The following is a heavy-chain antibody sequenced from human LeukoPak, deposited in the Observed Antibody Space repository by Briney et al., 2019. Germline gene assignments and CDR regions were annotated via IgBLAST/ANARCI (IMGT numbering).Heavy chain of an antibody. J-gene: IGHJ4*02. Sequence: GGSLRLSCAASGFTFSSYWMHWVRQAPGKGLEWVSRINSDGSRTIYADSVKGGFTISRENAKNSLYLQMSSLRDEDTAVYYCARSAGSGSYPFDYWGQGTLVTVSS. V-gene: IGHV3-74*01. CDR3: ARSAGSGSYPFDY. D-gene: IGHD1-26*01. CDR2: INSDGSRT. CDR1: GFTFSSYW.